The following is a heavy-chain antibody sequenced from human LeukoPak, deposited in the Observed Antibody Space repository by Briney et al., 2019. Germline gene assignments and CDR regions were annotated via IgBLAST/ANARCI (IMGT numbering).Heavy chain of an antibody. Sequence: PGRSLRLSCAASGFTFSTYPMHWVRQAPGKGLEWVAVISDDGSKKYYADSVKGRFIISRDSSKNTLYLQMNSLRGEDTAVYYCAREQNYFDHWGQGTLVTVSS. CDR2: ISDDGSKK. CDR3: AREQNYFDH. V-gene: IGHV3-30*01. J-gene: IGHJ4*02. CDR1: GFTFSTYP.